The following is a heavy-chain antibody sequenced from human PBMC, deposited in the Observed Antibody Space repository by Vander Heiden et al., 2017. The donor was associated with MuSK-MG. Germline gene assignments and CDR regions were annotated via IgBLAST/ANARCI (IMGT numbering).Heavy chain of an antibody. CDR1: GVTFSSYG. D-gene: IGHD1-26*01. V-gene: IGHV3-30*03. CDR2: ISYDGSNE. J-gene: IGHJ2*01. CDR3: ARDQRATNVYFDL. Sequence: QVQLVESGGGVVQPERSLRLSCAASGVTFSSYGMHWVRQAPGKGLEWVAVISYDGSNENYADSVKGRFTISRDNSKNTLYLQVNSLRAEDTAVYYCARDQRATNVYFDLWGRGTLVTVSS.